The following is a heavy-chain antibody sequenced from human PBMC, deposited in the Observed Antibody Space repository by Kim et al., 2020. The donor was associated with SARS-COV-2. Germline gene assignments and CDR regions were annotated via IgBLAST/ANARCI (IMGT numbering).Heavy chain of an antibody. CDR3: AKDTQNFDSWSGNYGGM. J-gene: IGHJ6*01. D-gene: IGHD3-3*01. Sequence: GGSLRLSCAASGFSFRSYAMHCVRQAPGRGLEWVAVMSYDGVNDFYSDSVKGRFTISRDNSQNTLYLQMNTLRSEDTAVYFFAKDTQNFDSWSGNYGGM. CDR1: GFSFRSYA. CDR2: MSYDGVND. V-gene: IGHV3-30*18.